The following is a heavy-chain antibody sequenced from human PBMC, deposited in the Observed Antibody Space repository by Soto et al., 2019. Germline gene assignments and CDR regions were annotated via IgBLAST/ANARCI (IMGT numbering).Heavy chain of an antibody. CDR2: ISPYTGNT. Sequence: QVQLVQSGDAVKKPGASVKVSCKASGYIFVNYGIAWVRQAPGQGLEWMGWISPYTGNTHSATKVQGRLTMTTDTSTSTAYMDLGSLTSDDTAVYYCVMVDNYVTPTPHDIWGQGTTVTVSS. V-gene: IGHV1-18*01. D-gene: IGHD3-16*01. CDR1: GYIFVNYG. J-gene: IGHJ6*02. CDR3: VMVDNYVTPTPHDI.